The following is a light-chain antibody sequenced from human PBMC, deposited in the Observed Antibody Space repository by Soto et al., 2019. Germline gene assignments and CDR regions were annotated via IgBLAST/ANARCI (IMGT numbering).Light chain of an antibody. CDR1: QSISAW. CDR2: KAS. CDR3: QQYNDYSWT. Sequence: DIQMTQSPSTLSASVGDSVSINCRASQSISAWLAWYQQKPGKAPRLLIYKASTLEIGVPSRFSGSGSGTEFTLTISSLQPDDVAIYYCQQYNDYSWTFGQRTKVDLK. V-gene: IGKV1-5*03. J-gene: IGKJ1*01.